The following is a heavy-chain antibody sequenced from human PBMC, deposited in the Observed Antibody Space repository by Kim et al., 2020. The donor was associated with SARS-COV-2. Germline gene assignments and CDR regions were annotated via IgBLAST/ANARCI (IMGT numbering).Heavy chain of an antibody. V-gene: IGHV3-23*01. CDR2: ISGSGDYT. J-gene: IGHJ5*02. Sequence: GGSLRLSCAASGFTFSSYAMNWVRQAPGKGLEWVSSISGSGDYTYYADSVKGRFTISRDNSKNTLYLQMNSLRAEDTAAYYCAKGDISTPATGWFDPWGHGTLVTVSS. CDR1: GFTFSSYA. D-gene: IGHD2-15*01. CDR3: AKGDISTPATGWFDP.